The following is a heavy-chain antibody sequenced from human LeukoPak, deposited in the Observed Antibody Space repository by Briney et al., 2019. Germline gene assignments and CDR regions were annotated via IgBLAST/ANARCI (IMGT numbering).Heavy chain of an antibody. D-gene: IGHD6-19*01. V-gene: IGHV4-59*01. CDR3: ARHGSGWSFDY. J-gene: IGHJ4*02. CDR2: IYNSGSA. Sequence: PSETLSLTCKVSGGSICTYYWSWFRQPPGKGLEWIGYIYNSGSATYNPSLKSRVTISVDTSKNQFSLKLTSVSTTDTAVYYCARHGSGWSFDYWGQGVLVTVSS. CDR1: GGSICTYY.